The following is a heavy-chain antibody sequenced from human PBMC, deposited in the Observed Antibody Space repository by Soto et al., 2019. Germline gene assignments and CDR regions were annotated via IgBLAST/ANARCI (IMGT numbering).Heavy chain of an antibody. V-gene: IGHV1-3*05. J-gene: IGHJ4*02. CDR3: VAVDYGDY. Sequence: QVQLVQSGAEEKKPGASVKVSCKASGYTFSTYAMHWVRQAPGQRLEWMGWVGGDNGNTRYSQKFQGRVTMTRDTSASTAYMELSSLRSEDTAVYYFVAVDYGDYWGQGTLVSVSS. CDR1: GYTFSTYA. CDR2: VGGDNGNT. D-gene: IGHD6-19*01.